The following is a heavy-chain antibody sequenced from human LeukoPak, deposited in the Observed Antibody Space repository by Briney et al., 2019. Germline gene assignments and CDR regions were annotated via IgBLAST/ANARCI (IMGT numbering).Heavy chain of an antibody. D-gene: IGHD5-24*01. CDR2: IKSRTDGGTA. CDR3: VTEFYSNGYNF. Sequence: KPGGSLRLSCAASGFTFSSAWMSWVRQTPGKGLEWAGHIKSRTDGGTADYAAPVKGRFTISRDDSKNTVYLQMNSLKTEDSAVYYCVTEFYSNGYNFWGRGTLVTVSS. CDR1: GFTFSSAW. J-gene: IGHJ4*02. V-gene: IGHV3-15*01.